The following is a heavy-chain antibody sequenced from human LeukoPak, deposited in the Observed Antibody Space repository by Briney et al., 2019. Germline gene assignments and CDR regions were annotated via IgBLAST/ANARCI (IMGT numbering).Heavy chain of an antibody. CDR1: GGSFSGYY. CDR2: INHSGST. V-gene: IGHV4-34*01. J-gene: IGHJ4*02. Sequence: PSETLSLTCAVYGGSFSGYYWSWIRQPPGKGLEWIGEINHSGSTNYNPSLESRVTMSVDMSKNQFSLKLSSVTAADTAIYYCARDFSGVRGVFEFDSWGQGTLVTVSS. CDR3: ARDFSGVRGVFEFDS. D-gene: IGHD3-10*01.